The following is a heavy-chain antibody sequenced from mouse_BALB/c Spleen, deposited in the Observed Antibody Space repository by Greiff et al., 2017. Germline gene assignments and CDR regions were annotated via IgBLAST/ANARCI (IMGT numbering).Heavy chain of an antibody. CDR2: ISYSGST. D-gene: IGHD2-14*01. Sequence: EVKLVESGPSLVKPSQTLSLTCSVTGDSITSGYWNWIRKFPGNKLEYMGYISYSGSTYYNPSLKSRISITRDTSKNQYYLQLNSVTTEDTATYYCAAGGNYRYSWFAYWGQGTLVTVSA. CDR1: GDSITSGY. CDR3: AAGGNYRYSWFAY. J-gene: IGHJ3*01. V-gene: IGHV3-8*02.